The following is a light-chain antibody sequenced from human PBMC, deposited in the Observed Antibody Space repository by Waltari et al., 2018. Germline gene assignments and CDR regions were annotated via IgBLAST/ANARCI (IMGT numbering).Light chain of an antibody. CDR3: YSTDSSGNHRV. Sequence: SYELTQPPSVSVSPGQTARITCSGDALPKKYAYWYQQKSGQAPVLGIYEDSKRPPGIPGRCSGSSSGTMATLSISGAQVEDEADYYCYSTDSSGNHRVFGGGTKLTVL. CDR1: ALPKKY. V-gene: IGLV3-10*01. CDR2: EDS. J-gene: IGLJ2*01.